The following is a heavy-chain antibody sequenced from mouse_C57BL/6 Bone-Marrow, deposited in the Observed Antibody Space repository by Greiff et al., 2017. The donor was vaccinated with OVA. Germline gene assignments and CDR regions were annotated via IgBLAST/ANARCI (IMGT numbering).Heavy chain of an antibody. CDR1: GYAFSSYW. V-gene: IGHV1-80*01. Sequence: QVQLKESGAELVKPGASVKISCKASGYAFSSYWMNWVKQRPGKGLEWIGQIYPGDGDTNYNGKFKGKATLTADKSSSTAYMQLSSLTSEDSAVYFCARGAYGSLVDVWGTGTTVTVSS. D-gene: IGHD1-1*01. CDR3: ARGAYGSLVDV. J-gene: IGHJ1*03. CDR2: IYPGDGDT.